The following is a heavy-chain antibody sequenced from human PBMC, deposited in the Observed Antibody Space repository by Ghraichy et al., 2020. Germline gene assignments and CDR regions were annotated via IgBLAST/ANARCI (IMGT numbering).Heavy chain of an antibody. CDR3: ARHIRDDSGFRGFGP. D-gene: IGHD6-19*01. J-gene: IGHJ5*02. Sequence: SETLSLTCTVSGGSTTRDDLNWIRQPPGKGLEWIAYIFDNGRTNYSPSLKGRVTISLDTSKNQFSLKLTSVTAADTAVYYCARHIRDDSGFRGFGPWGQGTLVTVSS. CDR2: IFDNGRT. CDR1: GGSTTRDD. V-gene: IGHV4-59*08.